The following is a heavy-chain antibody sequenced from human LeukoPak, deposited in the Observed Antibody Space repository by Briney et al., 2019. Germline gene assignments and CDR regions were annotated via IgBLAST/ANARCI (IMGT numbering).Heavy chain of an antibody. D-gene: IGHD3-10*01. V-gene: IGHV3-13*01. CDR3: ARSGSGLDYYYYGMDV. CDR2: IRTTGDT. Sequence: GGSLRLSCAASGFTFSSYDMPWVRQVTGKGLELVSVIRTTGDTYYLDSVKGRFTISRENAKNSLYLQMNSLRAGDTAVYYCARSGSGLDYYYYGMDVWGQGTTVTVYS. J-gene: IGHJ6*02. CDR1: GFTFSSYD.